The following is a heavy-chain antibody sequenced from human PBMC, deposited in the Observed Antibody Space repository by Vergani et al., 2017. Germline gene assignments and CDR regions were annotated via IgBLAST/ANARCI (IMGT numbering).Heavy chain of an antibody. J-gene: IGHJ5*02. Sequence: QVQLQESGPGLVKPSQTLSLTCTVSGASISSGDYYWSWIRQPPDKGLEWIGEINHSGSTNYNPSLKSRVTMSVDTSKNQFSLKLSSVTAADTAVYYCAREGVDRRSYTSTRYKGWFDPWGQGTLVTVSS. CDR1: GASISSGDYY. CDR3: AREGVDRRSYTSTRYKGWFDP. V-gene: IGHV4-30-4*08. CDR2: INHSGST. D-gene: IGHD6-13*01.